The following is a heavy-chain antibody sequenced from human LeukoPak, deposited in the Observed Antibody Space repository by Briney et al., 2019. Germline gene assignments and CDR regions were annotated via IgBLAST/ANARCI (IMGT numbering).Heavy chain of an antibody. V-gene: IGHV1-2*02. J-gene: IGHJ3*02. CDR2: INPNSGGT. Sequence: ASVKVSCKASGYTFTDYYMHWVRQAPGQGLEWMGWINPNSGGTNYAQKFQGRVTMTRDTSISTAYMELSRLRSDDTAVYYCATTLATGEDAFDIWGQGTMVTVSS. D-gene: IGHD1-14*01. CDR3: ATTLATGEDAFDI. CDR1: GYTFTDYY.